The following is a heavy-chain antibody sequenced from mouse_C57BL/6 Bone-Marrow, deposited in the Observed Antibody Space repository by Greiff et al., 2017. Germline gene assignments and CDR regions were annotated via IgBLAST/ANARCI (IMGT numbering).Heavy chain of an antibody. J-gene: IGHJ2*01. CDR3: TVYYDYDDEGDY. V-gene: IGHV14-4*01. CDR2: IDPENGDT. CDR1: GFNIKDDY. Sequence: VQLQQSGAELARPGASVKLSCTASGFNIKDDYMHWVKQRPEQGLEWIGWIDPENGDTEYASKFQGKATITADTSSNTAYLQLSSLTSEDTAVYYCTVYYDYDDEGDYWGQGTTLTVSS. D-gene: IGHD2-4*01.